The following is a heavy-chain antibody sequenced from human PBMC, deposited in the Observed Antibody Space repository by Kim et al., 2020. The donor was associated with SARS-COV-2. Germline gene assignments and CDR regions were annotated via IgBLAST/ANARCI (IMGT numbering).Heavy chain of an antibody. Sequence: GESLKISCKGSGYKFSRYWIGWVRQMPGKGLEWMGIIYPDDSDIRYTPSFEGQVTISADKSINTAFLQWSSLKSSDTAMYYCARGGYGGYGDFDYWGQGT. CDR3: ARGGYGGYGDFDY. D-gene: IGHD5-12*01. V-gene: IGHV5-51*01. J-gene: IGHJ4*02. CDR1: GYKFSRYW. CDR2: IYPDDSDI.